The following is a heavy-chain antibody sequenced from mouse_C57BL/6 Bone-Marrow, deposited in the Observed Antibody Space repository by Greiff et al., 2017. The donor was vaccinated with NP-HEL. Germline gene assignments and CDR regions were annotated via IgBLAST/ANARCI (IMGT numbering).Heavy chain of an antibody. V-gene: IGHV1-26*01. CDR1: GYTFTDYY. CDR3: ARATYYDYDGAMDY. Sequence: VQLQQSGPELVQPGASVKISCKASGYTFTDYYVHWVQPSHGKSLEWIGDLNPHNGGTSYNPKFKGKATLTVDKSSSTAYMELRSLTSEDSAVYYCARATYYDYDGAMDYWGQGTSVTVSS. D-gene: IGHD2-4*01. J-gene: IGHJ4*01. CDR2: LNPHNGGT.